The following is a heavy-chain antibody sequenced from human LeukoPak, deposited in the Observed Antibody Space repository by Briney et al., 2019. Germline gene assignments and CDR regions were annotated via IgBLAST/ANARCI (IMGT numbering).Heavy chain of an antibody. D-gene: IGHD4-11*01. V-gene: IGHV4-34*01. CDR2: INHSGST. CDR1: GGSFSGYY. CDR3: ARRGDYSRGGFDF. J-gene: IGHJ4*02. Sequence: SETLSLTCAVYGGSFSGYYWSWIRQPPGKGLEWIGEINHSGSTNYNPSLKSRVTISVDTSKNQFSLKLSSVTAADTAVYYCARRGDYSRGGFDFWGQGTLVTVSS.